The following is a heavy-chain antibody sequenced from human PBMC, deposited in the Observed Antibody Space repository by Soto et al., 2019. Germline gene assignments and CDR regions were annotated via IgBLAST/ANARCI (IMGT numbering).Heavy chain of an antibody. CDR1: GGSLGSYY. J-gene: IGHJ5*02. CDR2: VFYTGRD. V-gene: IGHV4-59*13. Sequence: SETLSLTCTVSGGSLGSYYWSCIRQLPGKGLELIGYVFYTGRDNYNASLKSRVSISLDTSNYQFSLKLSSVTAADTAVYYCARELKPNTSGWYFTLSWSQGTQVTPSS. D-gene: IGHD6-19*01. CDR3: ARELKPNTSGWYFTLS.